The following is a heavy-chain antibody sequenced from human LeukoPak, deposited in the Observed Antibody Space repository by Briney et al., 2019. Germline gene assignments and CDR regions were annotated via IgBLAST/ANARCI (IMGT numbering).Heavy chain of an antibody. CDR3: AIWDSQGADFDY. J-gene: IGHJ4*02. CDR2: ISSSSSYI. Sequence: GGSLRLSCAASGFTFSSYSMNWVRQAPGKGLEWVSSISSSSSYIYYADSVKGRFTISRDNAKNSLYLQMNSLRAEDTAVYYCAIWDSQGADFDYWGRGTLVTVSS. CDR1: GFTFSSYS. V-gene: IGHV3-21*01. D-gene: IGHD1-26*01.